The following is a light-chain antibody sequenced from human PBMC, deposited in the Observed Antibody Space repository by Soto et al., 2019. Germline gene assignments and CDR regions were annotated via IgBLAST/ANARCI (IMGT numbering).Light chain of an antibody. V-gene: IGKV3-11*01. Sequence: EIVLTQSPATLSLSPGERATLSCRASQSVSSYLAWFQHKPGQAPRLLIYDASSRATGIPARFSGSGSGTDYTLTIDTLGTEDSAVYYCQQRSNWPPDTFGQGTKLQIK. CDR2: DAS. CDR3: QQRSNWPPDT. CDR1: QSVSSY. J-gene: IGKJ2*01.